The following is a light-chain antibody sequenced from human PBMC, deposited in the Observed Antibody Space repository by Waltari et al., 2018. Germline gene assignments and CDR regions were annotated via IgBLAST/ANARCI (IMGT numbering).Light chain of an antibody. CDR1: QSIGSSY. CDR2: GAS. CDR3: QQYGSSPRT. Sequence: EIVLTQSPVTLSLSPGERATLSCRTSQSIGSSYFAWYQQKPGPAPRPLIYGASSRATGIPGRFSGTGSGTDFTLTISRLEPEDFAVYYCQQYGSSPRTFGQGTKVDIK. V-gene: IGKV3-20*01. J-gene: IGKJ1*01.